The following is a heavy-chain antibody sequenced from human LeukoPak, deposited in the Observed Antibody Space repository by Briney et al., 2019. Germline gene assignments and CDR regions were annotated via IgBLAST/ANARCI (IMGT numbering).Heavy chain of an antibody. V-gene: IGHV3-7*01. D-gene: IGHD3-9*01. CDR2: IKQDGTEK. Sequence: GGSLRLSCAASGFTFDDYGMHWVRQAPGKGLEWVANIKQDGTEKYYVDSVKGRFTISRDNAKNSLYLQMNSLRAEDTAVYYCARDANYDILTGYYTKYMDVWGKGTTVTVSS. CDR3: ARDANYDILTGYYTKYMDV. CDR1: GFTFDDYG. J-gene: IGHJ6*03.